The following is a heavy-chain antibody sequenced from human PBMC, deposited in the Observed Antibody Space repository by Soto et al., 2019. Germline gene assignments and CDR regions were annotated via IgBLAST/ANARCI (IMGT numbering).Heavy chain of an antibody. D-gene: IGHD3-10*01. CDR2: ISYDGSNK. CDR1: GFTFSSYG. V-gene: IGHV3-30*18. CDR3: VKDIGITMVRGVLDY. Sequence: GGSLRLSCAASGFTFSSYGMHWVRQAPGKGLEWVAVISYDGSNKYYADSVKGRFTISRDNSKNTLYLQMNSLRAEDTAVYYCVKDIGITMVRGVLDYCGQGTLVTVSS. J-gene: IGHJ4*02.